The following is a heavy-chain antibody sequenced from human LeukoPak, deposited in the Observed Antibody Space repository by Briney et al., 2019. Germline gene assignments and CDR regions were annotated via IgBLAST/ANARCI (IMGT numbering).Heavy chain of an antibody. V-gene: IGHV3-23*01. CDR1: GFSISSYA. CDR2: ISGSGGST. D-gene: IGHD6-19*01. J-gene: IGHJ4*02. CDR3: AKDKRNIGSGTLHDY. Sequence: PGGSLRLSCAASGFSISSYAMSWVRQAPGKGLEWVSAISGSGGSTYYADSVKGRFTISRDNSKNTLYLRMNSLRAEDTAVYYCAKDKRNIGSGTLHDYWGQGTLVTVSS.